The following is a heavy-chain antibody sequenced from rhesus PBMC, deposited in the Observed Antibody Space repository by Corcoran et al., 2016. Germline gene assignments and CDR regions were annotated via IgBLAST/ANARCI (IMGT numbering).Heavy chain of an antibody. D-gene: IGHD6-43*01. Sequence: QVQLQESGPAVVKPSETLSLTYAVSGVSIRSRNWWDWIRQSPGKGLEWIGGIHDSTVNTVYSPSLKGRVTLSIDTSQNQFSLKLSSVTAADTAVYFCARHLGSSYGWRFDVWGAGVLVTVSS. V-gene: IGHV4-93*02. CDR1: GVSIRSRNW. CDR3: ARHLGSSYGWRFDV. CDR2: IHDSTVNT. J-gene: IGHJ5-1*01.